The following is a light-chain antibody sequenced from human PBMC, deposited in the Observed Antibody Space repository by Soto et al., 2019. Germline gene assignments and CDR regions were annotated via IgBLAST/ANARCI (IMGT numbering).Light chain of an antibody. CDR2: GAS. CDR1: QSVSSSY. J-gene: IGKJ1*01. V-gene: IGKV3-20*01. CDR3: QKYGSSPGT. Sequence: EIVLTQSPGTLSLSPGERATLSCRASQSVSSSYLAWYQQKAGQAPRLLIYGASSRATGITDRFSGSGSGTVFTLTISRLEPEYCAMYYCQKYGSSPGTFGQGTNVEIQ.